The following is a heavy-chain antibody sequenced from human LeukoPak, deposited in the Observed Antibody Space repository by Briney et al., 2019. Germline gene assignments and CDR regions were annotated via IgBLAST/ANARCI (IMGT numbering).Heavy chain of an antibody. D-gene: IGHD3-10*01. V-gene: IGHV1-18*01. CDR3: ARGRFGSGSYYYYYGMDV. CDR1: GYVFTSYS. CDR2: ISANNGNT. Sequence: ASVKVSCKASGYVFTSYSITWVRQAPGQGLEGMGWISANNGNTDYAQKFQGRVTVTTETSTSTAYMDLRSLRSDDTAVYYCARGRFGSGSYYYYYGMDVWGQGTTVTVSS. J-gene: IGHJ6*02.